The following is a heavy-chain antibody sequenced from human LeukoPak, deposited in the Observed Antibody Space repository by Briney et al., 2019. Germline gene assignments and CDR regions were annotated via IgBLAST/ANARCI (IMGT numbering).Heavy chain of an antibody. D-gene: IGHD4-17*01. V-gene: IGHV5-51*01. CDR1: GYSFTSYW. CDR3: ARPSRFHDYGDLYYFDY. J-gene: IGHJ4*02. Sequence: GESLKISCKGSGYSFTSYWIGWVRQMPGKGLEWMGIIYPGDSDTRYSPSFQGQVTISADKSISTAYLQSSSLKASDTAMYYCARPSRFHDYGDLYYFDYWAREPWSPSPQ. CDR2: IYPGDSDT.